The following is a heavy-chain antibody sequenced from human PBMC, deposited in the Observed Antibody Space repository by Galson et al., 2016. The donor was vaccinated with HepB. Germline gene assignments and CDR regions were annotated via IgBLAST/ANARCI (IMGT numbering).Heavy chain of an antibody. CDR3: AKGLGSGGSCNDY. V-gene: IGHV3-23*01. Sequence: SLRLSCAASGFSFNSYAMSWVRQAPGKGLEWVSVINYNGVSRYSVDSVRGRFTISRDNSKDTLYLQMDSLRVEDTAVYFCAKGLGSGGSCNDYWGQGTLVTVSS. J-gene: IGHJ4*02. D-gene: IGHD2-15*01. CDR2: INYNGVSR. CDR1: GFSFNSYA.